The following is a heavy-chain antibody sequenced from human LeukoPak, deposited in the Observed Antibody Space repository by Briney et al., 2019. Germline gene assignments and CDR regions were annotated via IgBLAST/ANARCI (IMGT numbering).Heavy chain of an antibody. CDR1: GDSISSSYYF. J-gene: IGHJ5*02. V-gene: IGHV4-39*07. CDR2: INHSGST. CDR3: ARRGVAARGRGWFDP. Sequence: SETLSLTCSVSGDSISSSYYFWGWIRQPPGKGLEWIGEINHSGSTNYNPSLKSRVTISVDTSKNQFSLKLSTVTAADTAVYYCARRGVAARGRGWFDPWGQGTLVTVSS. D-gene: IGHD6-13*01.